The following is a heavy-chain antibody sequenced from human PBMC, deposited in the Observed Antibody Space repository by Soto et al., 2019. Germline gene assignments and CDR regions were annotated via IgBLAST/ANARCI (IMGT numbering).Heavy chain of an antibody. Sequence: GGSLRLSCAASGFTFSSYSMNWVRQAPGKGLEWVSYISSSSSTIYYADSVKGRFTISRDNAKNSLYLQMNSLRAEDTAVYYCARDWGSGSYYLRGGLQGDIWGQGTMVTVSS. J-gene: IGHJ3*02. CDR1: GFTFSSYS. V-gene: IGHV3-48*01. CDR3: ARDWGSGSYYLRGGLQGDI. CDR2: ISSSSSTI. D-gene: IGHD3-10*01.